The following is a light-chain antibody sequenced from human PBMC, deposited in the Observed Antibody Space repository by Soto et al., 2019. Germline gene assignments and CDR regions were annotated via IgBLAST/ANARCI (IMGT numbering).Light chain of an antibody. J-gene: IGKJ5*01. V-gene: IGKV1-33*01. CDR3: QHCHSLPLT. CDR2: DAS. Sequence: IQMTQSPSSLSASVGDRVAISCQASQDISNSLNWYQQKPGKAPKLLIYDASNLETGVPSRFSGSGSGTDFTFTISSLQPEDIATYYCQHCHSLPLTFGQGTRLEI. CDR1: QDISNS.